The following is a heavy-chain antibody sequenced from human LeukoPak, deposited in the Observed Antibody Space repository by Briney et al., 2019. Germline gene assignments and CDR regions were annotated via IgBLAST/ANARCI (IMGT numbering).Heavy chain of an antibody. J-gene: IGHJ4*02. CDR2: INHSGST. CDR3: ARQSHYHLTLDY. V-gene: IGHV4-34*01. Sequence: SETLSLTCAVYGGSFSGYYWSWIRQPPGKGLEWIGEINHSGSTNYNPSLKSRVTISVDTSKNQFSLKLSPVTAADTAVYYCARQSHYHLTLDYWGQGTLVTVSS. CDR1: GGSFSGYY. D-gene: IGHD2-2*01.